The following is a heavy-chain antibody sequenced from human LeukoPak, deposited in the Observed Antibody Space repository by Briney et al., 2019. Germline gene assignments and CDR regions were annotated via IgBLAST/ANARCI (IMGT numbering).Heavy chain of an antibody. CDR2: ISWNSGSI. V-gene: IGHV3-9*01. Sequence: PGGSLRLSCAASGFTFDDYAMHWVRQAPGKGLEWVSGISWNSGSIGYADSVKGRFTISRDNAKNSLYLQMNSLRAEDTALYYCAKAFDDSSGYSYYYGMDVWGQGTTVTVSS. J-gene: IGHJ6*02. D-gene: IGHD3-22*01. CDR1: GFTFDDYA. CDR3: AKAFDDSSGYSYYYGMDV.